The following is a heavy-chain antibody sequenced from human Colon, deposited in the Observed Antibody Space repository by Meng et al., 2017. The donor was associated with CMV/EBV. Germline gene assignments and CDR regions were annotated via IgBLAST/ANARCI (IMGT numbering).Heavy chain of an antibody. V-gene: IGHV3-11*01. CDR2: VIRDSMI. Sequence: GESLKISCAVSGLTISDRHMSWIRQAPGKGLEWIIYVIRDSMIYSADSVRGRFTISRDNAKNSMYLQLNSLRAEDTAVYYCVSGVTGRPESDSWGQGTLVTVSS. D-gene: IGHD2-8*01. CDR3: VSGVTGRPESDS. CDR1: GLTISDRH. J-gene: IGHJ4*02.